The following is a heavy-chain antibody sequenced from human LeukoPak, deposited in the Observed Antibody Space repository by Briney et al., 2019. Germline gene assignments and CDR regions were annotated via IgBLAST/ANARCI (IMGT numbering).Heavy chain of an antibody. CDR2: IYYSGST. CDR3: AKDPGGNSGRHYYYGMDV. V-gene: IGHV4-39*07. D-gene: IGHD4-23*01. CDR1: GGSISSSSYY. Sequence: SETLSLTCTVSGGSISSSSYYWGWIRQPPGKGLEWIGSIYYSGSTYYNPSLKSRVTISVDTSKNQFSLKLSSVTAEDTAVYYCAKDPGGNSGRHYYYGMDVWGQGTTVTVSS. J-gene: IGHJ6*02.